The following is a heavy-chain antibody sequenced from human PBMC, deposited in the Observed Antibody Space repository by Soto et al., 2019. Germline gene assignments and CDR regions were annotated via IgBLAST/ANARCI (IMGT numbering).Heavy chain of an antibody. CDR1: GFTFSSYG. CDR2: IWYDGSNK. V-gene: IGHV3-33*01. CDR3: ARPNLGYCSGGSCYSKLYYYYYYMDV. J-gene: IGHJ6*03. D-gene: IGHD2-15*01. Sequence: PGGSLRLSCAVSGFTFSSYGMHWVRQAPGKGLEWVAVIWYDGSNKYYADSVKGRFTISRDNSKNTLYLQMNSLRAEDTAVYYCARPNLGYCSGGSCYSKLYYYYYYMDVWGKGTTVTVSS.